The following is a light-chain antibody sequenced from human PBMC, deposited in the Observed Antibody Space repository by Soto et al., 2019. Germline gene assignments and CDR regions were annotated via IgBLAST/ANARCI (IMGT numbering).Light chain of an antibody. Sequence: QSALTQPASVSGSPGQSITISCTGTSSDVGGYNYVSWYQQHPGKAPKLMISEVTNRPSGVSNRFSGSKSGNTASLTISGLQADDEADYYCSSYTSSSTPVVFGGVTKLTVL. CDR1: SSDVGGYNY. J-gene: IGLJ2*01. CDR2: EVT. V-gene: IGLV2-14*01. CDR3: SSYTSSSTPVV.